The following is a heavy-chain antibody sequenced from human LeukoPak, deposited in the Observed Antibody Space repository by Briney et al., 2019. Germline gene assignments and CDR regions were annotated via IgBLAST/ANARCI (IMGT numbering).Heavy chain of an antibody. V-gene: IGHV1-69*04. Sequence: SVKVSCKASGGTFSSYAISWVRQAPGQGLEWMGRIIPILGIANYAQKFQGRVTITADESTSTAYMELSSLRSEDTAVYYCARGARDGYNLAFDYWGQGTLVTVSS. D-gene: IGHD5-24*01. CDR3: ARGARDGYNLAFDY. CDR1: GGTFSSYA. CDR2: IIPILGIA. J-gene: IGHJ4*02.